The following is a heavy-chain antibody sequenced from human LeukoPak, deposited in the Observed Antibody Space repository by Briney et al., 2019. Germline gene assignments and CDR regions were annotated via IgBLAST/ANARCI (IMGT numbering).Heavy chain of an antibody. D-gene: IGHD4-17*01. CDR1: GFTFSDYY. J-gene: IGHJ3*02. V-gene: IGHV3-30*03. Sequence: GGSLRLSCAASGFTFSDYYMSWIRQAPGKGLEWVAVISFHGTDTFYADSVKGRFTISRDNSKNTLYLQMSSLRGDDTAVYYCARPRAPVTRMSSFDMWGQGTMVTVSS. CDR3: ARPRAPVTRMSSFDM. CDR2: ISFHGTDT.